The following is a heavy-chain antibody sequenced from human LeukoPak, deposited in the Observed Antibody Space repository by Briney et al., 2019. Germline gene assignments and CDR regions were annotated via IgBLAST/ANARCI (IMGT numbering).Heavy chain of an antibody. Sequence: SETLSLTCAVSGGSISRGRYYWSWIRQPAGKGLEWIGRIYTSGSTNYNPSLKSRVTISVDTSKNQFSLKLSSVTAADTAVYYCARESGLYYGSGSYYHDYWGQGTLVTVSS. D-gene: IGHD3-10*01. CDR1: GGSISRGRYY. V-gene: IGHV4-61*02. J-gene: IGHJ4*02. CDR3: ARESGLYYGSGSYYHDY. CDR2: IYTSGST.